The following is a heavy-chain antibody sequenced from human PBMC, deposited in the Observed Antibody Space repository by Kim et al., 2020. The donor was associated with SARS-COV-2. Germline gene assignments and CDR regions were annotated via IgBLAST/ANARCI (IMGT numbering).Heavy chain of an antibody. J-gene: IGHJ4*02. Sequence: GGSLRLSCAASGFTFSSYAMHWVRQAPGKGLEWVAVISYDGSNKYYADSVKGRFTISRDNSKNTLYLQMNSLRAEDTAVYYCARAWGGYFDYWGQGTLVTVSS. CDR1: GFTFSSYA. CDR3: ARAWGGYFDY. CDR2: ISYDGSNK. D-gene: IGHD3-16*01. V-gene: IGHV3-30*04.